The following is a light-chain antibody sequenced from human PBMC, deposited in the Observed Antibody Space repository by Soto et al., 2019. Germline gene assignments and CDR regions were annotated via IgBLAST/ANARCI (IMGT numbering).Light chain of an antibody. CDR3: SSYTSSDTLV. Sequence: QSALTQPASVSGSPGQSITISCTGNSSDVGVSNYVSWYQQHPGKAPKLMIYDVSNRPSGVSNRFSGSKSGNTASLTISGLRAEDEADYYCSSYTSSDTLVFGGGTKLTVL. CDR2: DVS. J-gene: IGLJ2*01. V-gene: IGLV2-14*03. CDR1: SSDVGVSNY.